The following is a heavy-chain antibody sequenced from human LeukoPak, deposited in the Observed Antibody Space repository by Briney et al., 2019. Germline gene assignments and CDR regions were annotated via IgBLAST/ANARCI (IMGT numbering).Heavy chain of an antibody. CDR1: GYRFANYW. CDR2: IYLGDSDT. D-gene: IGHD4-11*01. CDR3: ARLGNSNPYYYGMDV. Sequence: GESLKISCKGSGYRFANYWIVRVRQMPGKGLEWMGIIYLGDSDTRYSPSFQGQVTISADKSMSTAYLQWSSLKASDTAMYYCARLGNSNPYYYGMDVWGQGTTVSVSS. J-gene: IGHJ6*02. V-gene: IGHV5-51*01.